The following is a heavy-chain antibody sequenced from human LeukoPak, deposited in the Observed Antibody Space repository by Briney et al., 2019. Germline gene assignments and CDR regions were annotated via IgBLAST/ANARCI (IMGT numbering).Heavy chain of an antibody. J-gene: IGHJ4*02. CDR3: ARLFGEVTIYDY. CDR2: INQHGSQI. V-gene: IGHV3-7*01. Sequence: GGSLRLSCAASGFTFSRYGMSWVRQAPGRGLEWVASINQHGSQIHYVDSVKGRFTISRDNAKNSLYLEMSSLRAEDTAEYYCARLFGEVTIYDYWGQGTLVTVSS. CDR1: GFTFSRYG. D-gene: IGHD3-10*01.